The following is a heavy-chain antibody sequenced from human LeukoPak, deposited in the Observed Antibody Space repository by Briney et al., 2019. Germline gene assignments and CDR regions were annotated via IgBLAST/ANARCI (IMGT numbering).Heavy chain of an antibody. V-gene: IGHV3-23*01. J-gene: IGHJ4*02. CDR1: GFTHSNYD. CDR2: ITSGVGIT. D-gene: IGHD3-22*01. CDR3: AKGDYYEPDY. Sequence: PGGSLRLSCAASGFTHSNYDMNWVRQAPGKGLEWVCIITSGVGITYYADSVKGRFTISRDNSKNTLYLQMSSLRAEDTAVYYCAKGDYYEPDYWGQGTLVTVSS.